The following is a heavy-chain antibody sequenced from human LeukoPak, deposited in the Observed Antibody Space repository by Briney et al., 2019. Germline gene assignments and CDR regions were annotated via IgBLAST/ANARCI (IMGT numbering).Heavy chain of an antibody. CDR2: IYYSGST. J-gene: IGHJ6*04. CDR1: GGSISSYY. Sequence: SETLSLTCTVSGGSISSYYWSWIRQPPGKGLEWIGYIYYSGSTNYNPSLKSRVTISVDTSKNQFSLKLSSVTAADTAVYYCARDQIYGSGSHRYYYGTDVWGKGTTVTVSS. V-gene: IGHV4-59*01. D-gene: IGHD3-10*01. CDR3: ARDQIYGSGSHRYYYGTDV.